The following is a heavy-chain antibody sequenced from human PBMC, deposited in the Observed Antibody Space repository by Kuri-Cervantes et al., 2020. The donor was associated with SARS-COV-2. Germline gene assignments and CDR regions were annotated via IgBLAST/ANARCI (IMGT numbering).Heavy chain of an antibody. D-gene: IGHD1-26*01. Sequence: GESLKISCAASGFTFSSYAMPWVRRAPGKGLEWVSFIRYGGSNKYYADSVKGRFTISRDNSKNTLYLQMNSLRAEDTAVYYCARVGGGYRMGCSRDLYYFDYWGQGTLVTVSS. J-gene: IGHJ4*02. V-gene: IGHV3-30*02. CDR3: ARVGGGYRMGCSRDLYYFDY. CDR1: GFTFSSYA. CDR2: IRYGGSNK.